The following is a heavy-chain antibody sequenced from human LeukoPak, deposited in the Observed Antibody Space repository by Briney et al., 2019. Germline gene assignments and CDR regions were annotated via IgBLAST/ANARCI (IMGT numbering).Heavy chain of an antibody. D-gene: IGHD3-3*01. CDR3: ARIYDFWSGYSLDAFDI. CDR2: INPNSGGT. CDR1: GYTFTGYY. J-gene: IGHJ3*02. Sequence: ASVKVSCKASGYTFTGYYMHWVRQAPGQGLEWMGWINPNSGGTNYAQKFQGRVTVTRDTSISTAYMELSRLRSDDTAVYYCARIYDFWSGYSLDAFDIWGQGTMVTVSS. V-gene: IGHV1-2*02.